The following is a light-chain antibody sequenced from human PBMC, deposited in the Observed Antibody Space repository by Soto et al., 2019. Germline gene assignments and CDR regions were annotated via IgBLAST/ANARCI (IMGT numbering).Light chain of an antibody. CDR2: AAS. V-gene: IGKV1-27*01. CDR3: LKYNSALFT. Sequence: DIQMTQSPSSLSASVGDRVTITCRASQGISNYLAWYQQKPGKVPKLLIYAASTLQSGVPSRFSGSGSGTDLTLTISSLQPEDVGTYYCLKYNSALFTFGPGTKVDL. CDR1: QGISNY. J-gene: IGKJ3*01.